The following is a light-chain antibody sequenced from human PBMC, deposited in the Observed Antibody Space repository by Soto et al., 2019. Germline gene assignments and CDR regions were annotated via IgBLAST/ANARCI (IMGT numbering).Light chain of an antibody. CDR2: EVT. CDR3: TSYAISSILL. Sequence: QSVLTQPASVSGSPGQSITISCTGTTSDIGAYNFVSWYQHHPGKAPKLLIYEVTDRPSGVSNRFSGSKSGNTASLTISGLQAEDEADYYCTSYAISSILLFGGGTKVTVL. J-gene: IGLJ3*02. CDR1: TSDIGAYNF. V-gene: IGLV2-14*01.